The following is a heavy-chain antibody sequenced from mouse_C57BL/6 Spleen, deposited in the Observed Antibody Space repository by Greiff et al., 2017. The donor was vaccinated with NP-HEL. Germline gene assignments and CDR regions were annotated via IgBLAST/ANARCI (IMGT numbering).Heavy chain of an antibody. J-gene: IGHJ3*01. V-gene: IGHV1-52*01. CDR1: GYTFTSYW. Sequence: QVQLQQPGAELVRPGSSVKLSCKASGYTFTSYWMHWVKQRPIQGLEWIGNIDPSDSETHYNQKFKDKATLTVDKSSSTAYMQLSSLTSEDSAVYYCARLGNYYGSSWAWFAYWGQGTLVTVSA. CDR2: IDPSDSET. CDR3: ARLGNYYGSSWAWFAY. D-gene: IGHD1-1*01.